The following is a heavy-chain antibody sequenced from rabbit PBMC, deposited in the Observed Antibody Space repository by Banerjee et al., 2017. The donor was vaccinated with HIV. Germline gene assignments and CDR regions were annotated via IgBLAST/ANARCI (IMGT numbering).Heavy chain of an antibody. CDR1: GFSFSSGYD. J-gene: IGHJ4*01. Sequence: QSLEESGGDLVKPGASLTLTCKASGFSFSSGYDMCWVRQAPGKGPEWIACIYTGSGSTDYASWVNGRFTVSRSTSLNTVDLKMTSLTAADTATYFCARNRGVGVGYPYYSDLWGPGTLVTVS. D-gene: IGHD1-1*01. V-gene: IGHV1S43*01. CDR2: IYTGSGST. CDR3: ARNRGVGVGYPYYSDL.